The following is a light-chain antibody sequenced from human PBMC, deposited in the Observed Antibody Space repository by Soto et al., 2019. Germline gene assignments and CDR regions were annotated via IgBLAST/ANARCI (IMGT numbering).Light chain of an antibody. CDR1: LSISSD. CDR3: QQSYTTPRT. CDR2: GAS. Sequence: DIQMTQSPSSLSASVGDRVTITCRASLSISSDLNWYQQKPGKAPKVLIFGASSLQSGVPSRFSGSGSGTDFTLTIISLQPEDSATYYCQQSYTTPRTFGQGTKLEIK. J-gene: IGKJ2*01. V-gene: IGKV1-39*01.